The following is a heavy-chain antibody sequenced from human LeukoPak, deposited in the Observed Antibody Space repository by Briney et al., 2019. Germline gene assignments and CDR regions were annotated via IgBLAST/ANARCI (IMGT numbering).Heavy chain of an antibody. CDR1: GFTFSSYA. CDR2: ISYDGGNK. CDR3: ARTHYGGNSYYYYYGMDV. Sequence: GGSLRLSCAASGFTFSSYAMHWVRQAPGKGLEWVAVISYDGGNKYYADSVKGRFTISRDNSKNTLYLQMNSLRAEDTAVYCCARTHYGGNSYYYYYGMDVWGQGTTVTVSS. J-gene: IGHJ6*02. D-gene: IGHD4-23*01. V-gene: IGHV3-30-3*01.